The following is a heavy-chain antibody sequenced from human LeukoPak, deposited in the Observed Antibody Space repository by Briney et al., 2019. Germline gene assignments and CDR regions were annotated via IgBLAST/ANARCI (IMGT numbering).Heavy chain of an antibody. J-gene: IGHJ4*02. Sequence: PSETLSLTCTVSGGSISSSSYYWGWIRQPPGKGLEWIGSIYYSGSTYYNPSLKSRVTISVDTSKNQFSLKLSSVTAADTAVYYCARESWTNPQADDVGNFDYWGQGTLVTVSS. CDR2: IYYSGST. D-gene: IGHD1-26*01. CDR1: GGSISSSSYY. CDR3: ARESWTNPQADDVGNFDY. V-gene: IGHV4-39*02.